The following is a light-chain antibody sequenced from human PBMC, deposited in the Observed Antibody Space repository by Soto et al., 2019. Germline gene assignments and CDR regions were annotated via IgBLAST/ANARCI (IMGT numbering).Light chain of an antibody. CDR2: GAS. CDR1: QSVSSN. J-gene: IGKJ1*01. V-gene: IGKV3-15*01. CDR3: QQYNNWPPLT. Sequence: EIVMTQSPATLSVSPGERATLSCRASQSVSSNLAWYQQKPGQAPRLLIYGASTRATGIPARFSGSGSGAEFTLTISSLQSEDFAVYYCQQYNNWPPLTFGQGTMVDIK.